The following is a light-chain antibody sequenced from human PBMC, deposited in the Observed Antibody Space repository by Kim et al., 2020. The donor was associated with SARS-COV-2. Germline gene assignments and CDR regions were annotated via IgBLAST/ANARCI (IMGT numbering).Light chain of an antibody. CDR3: QVWDSYDDPVV. J-gene: IGLJ2*01. Sequence: PGQAATLTCGGNNLGSRSVHWYQQKPGQAPILVIYYDSDRPAGIPERFSASNSGSTSTLTISRVEAGDEADYYCQVWDSYDDPVVFGGGTQLTVL. V-gene: IGLV3-21*04. CDR1: NLGSRS. CDR2: YDS.